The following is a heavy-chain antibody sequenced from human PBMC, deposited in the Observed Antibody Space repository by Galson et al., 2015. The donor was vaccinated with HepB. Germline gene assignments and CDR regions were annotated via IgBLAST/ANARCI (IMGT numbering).Heavy chain of an antibody. CDR3: ARAPGSGWDPGFDY. V-gene: IGHV3-21*01. CDR2: ISSSSSYI. Sequence: SLRLSCAASGFTFSSYSMNWVRQAPGKGLEWVSSISSSSSYIYYADSVKGRFTISRDNAKNSLYLQMNSLRAEDTAVYYCARAPGSGWDPGFDYWGQGTLVTVSS. D-gene: IGHD6-19*01. J-gene: IGHJ4*02. CDR1: GFTFSSYS.